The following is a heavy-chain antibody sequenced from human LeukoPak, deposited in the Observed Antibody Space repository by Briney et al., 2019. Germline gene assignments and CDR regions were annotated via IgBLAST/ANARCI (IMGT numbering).Heavy chain of an antibody. D-gene: IGHD4-17*01. CDR2: INHSGST. CDR3: ARAYGDYALSYYYYYYMDV. J-gene: IGHJ6*03. CDR1: GGSFSGYY. Sequence: PSETLSLTCAVYGGSFSGYYWSWIRQPPGKGLEWIGEINHSGSTNYNPSLKSRVTISVDTSKNQFSLKLSSVTAADTAVYYCARAYGDYALSYYYYYYMDVWGKGTTVTVSS. V-gene: IGHV4-34*01.